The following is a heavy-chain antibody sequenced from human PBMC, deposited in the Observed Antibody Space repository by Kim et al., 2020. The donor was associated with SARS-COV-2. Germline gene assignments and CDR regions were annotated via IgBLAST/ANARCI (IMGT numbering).Heavy chain of an antibody. J-gene: IGHJ4*02. CDR3: ARNHQHTIFVSY. CDR2: INSDGSST. CDR1: GFTFSSYW. Sequence: GGSLRLSCAASGFTFSSYWMHWVRQAPGKGLVWVSRINSDGSSTSYADSVKGRFTISRDNAKNTLYLQMNSLRAEDTAVYYCARNHQHTIFVSYWGQGTLVTVSS. D-gene: IGHD3-9*01. V-gene: IGHV3-74*01.